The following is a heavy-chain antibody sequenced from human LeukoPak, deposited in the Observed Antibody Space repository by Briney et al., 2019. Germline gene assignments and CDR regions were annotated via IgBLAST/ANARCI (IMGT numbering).Heavy chain of an antibody. Sequence: SETLSLTCTVSGGSISSGDYYWSWIRQPPGKGLEWIGYIYYSGSTNYNPSLKSRVTISVDTSKNQFSLKLSSVTAADTAVYYCASYSYYYDSSGYFDYWGQGTLVTVSS. D-gene: IGHD3-22*01. V-gene: IGHV4-61*08. CDR1: GGSISSGDYY. J-gene: IGHJ4*02. CDR3: ASYSYYYDSSGYFDY. CDR2: IYYSGST.